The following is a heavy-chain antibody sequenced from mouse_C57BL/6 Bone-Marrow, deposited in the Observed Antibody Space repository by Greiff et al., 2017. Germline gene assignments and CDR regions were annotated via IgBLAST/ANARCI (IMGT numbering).Heavy chain of an antibody. J-gene: IGHJ1*03. CDR1: GYTFTGYW. Sequence: QVQLQQSGAELMKPGASVKLSCKATGYTFTGYWIEWVKQRPGHGLEWIGEILPGSGSTNYNEKFKGKATFTADTSSNTAYMQRSSLTTEDSAIYYCARGCYYYGSSPWWYFDVWGTGTTVTVSS. CDR3: ARGCYYYGSSPWWYFDV. CDR2: ILPGSGST. V-gene: IGHV1-9*01. D-gene: IGHD1-1*01.